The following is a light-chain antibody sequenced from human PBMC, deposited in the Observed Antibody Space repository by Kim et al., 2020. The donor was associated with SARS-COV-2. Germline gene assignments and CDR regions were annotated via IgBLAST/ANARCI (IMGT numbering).Light chain of an antibody. J-gene: IGKJ1*01. CDR2: GAS. Sequence: PGERATPSCRASQSVSSNYVAWYQQKPGQAPRLLIYGASSRATGIPDRFSGSGSGTDFTLTITRLEPEDFAVYYCQQYSSSPATFGQGTKVDIK. V-gene: IGKV3-20*01. CDR1: QSVSSNY. CDR3: QQYSSSPAT.